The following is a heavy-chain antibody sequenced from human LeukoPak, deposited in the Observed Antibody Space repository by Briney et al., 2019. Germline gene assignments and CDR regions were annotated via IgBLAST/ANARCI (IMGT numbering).Heavy chain of an antibody. J-gene: IGHJ6*02. V-gene: IGHV4-59*01. CDR3: ARVSVLEGIPPYYYYYGMDV. Sequence: SETLSLTCTVSGGSISSYYWSWIRQPPGKGLEWIGYIYYSGSTNYNPSLKSRVTISVDTSKNQFSLKLSSVTAADTDVYYCARVSVLEGIPPYYYYYGMDVWGQGTTVTVSS. CDR2: IYYSGST. D-gene: IGHD6-13*01. CDR1: GGSISSYY.